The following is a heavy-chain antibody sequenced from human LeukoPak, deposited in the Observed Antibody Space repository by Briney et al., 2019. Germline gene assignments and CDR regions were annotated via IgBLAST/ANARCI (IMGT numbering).Heavy chain of an antibody. J-gene: IGHJ4*02. V-gene: IGHV5-51*01. CDR3: ARRVNYNGHYFDY. Sequence: GESLKISCKGSGYSFTSYWIGWVRQMPGKGLEWMGIIHPGDSDTRYRPSIQGQVTISADNSLTTAYLQWSSLKASDTATYFCARRVNYNGHYFDYWSQGTLVTVS. CDR2: IHPGDSDT. CDR1: GYSFTSYW. D-gene: IGHD1-7*01.